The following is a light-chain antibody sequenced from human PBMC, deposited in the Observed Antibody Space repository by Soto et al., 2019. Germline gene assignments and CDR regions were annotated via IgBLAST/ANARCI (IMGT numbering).Light chain of an antibody. CDR3: QQYNNWPRRT. CDR2: GSS. V-gene: IGKV3-15*01. CDR1: QSVSSN. Sequence: EIVMTQSPATLSVSPGERATLSCRASQSVSSNLAWYQQKPGQAPRLLIYGSSTRATGIPARFSGSGSGTVFTLTISSRQCEDFAVYSCQQYNNWPRRTFGQGNTLEIK. J-gene: IGKJ2*02.